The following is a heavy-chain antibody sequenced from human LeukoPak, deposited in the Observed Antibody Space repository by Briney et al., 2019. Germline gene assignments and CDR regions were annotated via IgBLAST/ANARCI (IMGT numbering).Heavy chain of an antibody. CDR2: IYYSGST. Sequence: SETLSLTCTVSGGSISSDTYYWGWIRQPPGKGLEWIGYIYYSGSTNYNPSLKSRVTISVDTSKNQFSLKLSSVTAADTAVYXXARRSGSPDAFDIWGQGTMVTVSS. CDR1: GGSISSDTYY. CDR3: ARRSGSPDAFDI. D-gene: IGHD6-13*01. J-gene: IGHJ3*02. V-gene: IGHV4-61*05.